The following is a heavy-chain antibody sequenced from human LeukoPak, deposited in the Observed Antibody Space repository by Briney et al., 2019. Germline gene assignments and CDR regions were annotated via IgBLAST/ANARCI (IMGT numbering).Heavy chain of an antibody. CDR1: GYTFTGYW. Sequence: ASVKLSCKAFGYTFTGYWMHWVRQAPGQGPEWMGVISPSGSSTIYAQKFKGRVTLTRDMSTSTDYLELSSLRSEDTAVYYCARDNSVREEAWWCNPWGQGTLVTVPS. V-gene: IGHV1-46*01. J-gene: IGHJ5*02. D-gene: IGHD3-10*01. CDR2: ISPSGSST. CDR3: ARDNSVREEAWWCNP.